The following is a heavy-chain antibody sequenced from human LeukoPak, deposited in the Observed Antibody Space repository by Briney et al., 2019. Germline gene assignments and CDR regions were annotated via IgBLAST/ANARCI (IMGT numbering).Heavy chain of an antibody. D-gene: IGHD1-26*01. CDR3: ARVGPGGVGATGGLDY. Sequence: SETLSLTCAVYGGSFSGYYWSWIRQPPGKGLEWIGEINHSGSTNYNPSLKSRVTISVDTSKNQFSLKLSSVTAADTAVYYCARVGPGGVGATGGLDYWGQGTLVTVSP. CDR2: INHSGST. V-gene: IGHV4-34*01. J-gene: IGHJ4*02. CDR1: GGSFSGYY.